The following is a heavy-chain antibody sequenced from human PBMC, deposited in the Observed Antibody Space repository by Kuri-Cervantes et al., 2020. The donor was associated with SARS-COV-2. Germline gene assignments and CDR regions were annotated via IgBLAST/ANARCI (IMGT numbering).Heavy chain of an antibody. J-gene: IGHJ6*02. CDR1: GYSFTTYW. CDR2: IDPSGSYT. CDR3: ARRSIQYSSGSICGMDV. Sequence: GESLKISCKDSGYSFTTYWIIWVRQMPGKGLEWMGRIDPSGSYTNYSPSFQGHVTISADKSISTAYLQWSGLKASDTAMYYCARRSIQYSSGSICGMDVWGQGTTVTVSS. D-gene: IGHD6-19*01. V-gene: IGHV5-10-1*01.